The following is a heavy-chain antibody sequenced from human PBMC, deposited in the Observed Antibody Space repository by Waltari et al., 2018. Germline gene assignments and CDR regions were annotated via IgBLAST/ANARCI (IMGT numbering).Heavy chain of an antibody. CDR2: IYYSGST. D-gene: IGHD3-22*01. CDR1: GGSISSSSYY. J-gene: IGHJ4*03. Sequence: QLQLQESGPGLVKPSETLSLTCTVSGGSISSSSYYWGWIRQPPGKGLEWVGGIYYSGSTYNNPSLNSRVTISVDTSKNQFSLKLSSLTAADTAVYFCARHVLGPYYNTILPPNYWGQGTLVTVSS. CDR3: ARHVLGPYYNTILPPNY. V-gene: IGHV4-39*01.